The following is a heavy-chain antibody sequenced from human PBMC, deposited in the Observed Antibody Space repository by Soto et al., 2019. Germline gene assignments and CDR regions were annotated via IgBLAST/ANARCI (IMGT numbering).Heavy chain of an antibody. CDR1: GFALESYG. Sequence: VQLVESGGGVVQPGKSLRLSCATSGFALESYGMHWVRQPPGKGLEWVAVMWYDGSEKYYADSVRGRFTISRDNAKNTLYLQMDNLRGEDTAVYYCARPIGYSSCWHGTGFDSWGQGSLVIVSS. CDR3: ARPIGYSSCWHGTGFDS. D-gene: IGHD6-19*01. V-gene: IGHV3-33*01. J-gene: IGHJ4*02. CDR2: MWYDGSEK.